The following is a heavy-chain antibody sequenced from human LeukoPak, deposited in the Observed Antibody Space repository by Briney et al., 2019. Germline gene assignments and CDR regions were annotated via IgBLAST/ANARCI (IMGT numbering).Heavy chain of an antibody. Sequence: SETLSLTCTVSGGSISSYYWSWIRQPPGKGLEWIGYIYYSGSTNYNPSLKSRVTISVDTSKNQFSLKLSSVTAADTAVYYCARVAALTGSHYYGMDVWGQGTTVTVSS. CDR2: IYYSGST. D-gene: IGHD3-9*01. J-gene: IGHJ6*02. CDR3: ARVAALTGSHYYGMDV. V-gene: IGHV4-59*01. CDR1: GGSISSYY.